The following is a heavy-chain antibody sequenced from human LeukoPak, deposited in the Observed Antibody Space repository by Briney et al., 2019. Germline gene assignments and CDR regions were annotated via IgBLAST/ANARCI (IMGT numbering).Heavy chain of an antibody. CDR1: GFTFSSYG. J-gene: IGHJ4*02. Sequence: GGSLRLSCAASGFTFSSYGMHWVRQAPGKGLEWVAVIWNDGNKKYYADSVKGRLTISRDNSKNTLYLQMNSLRAEDTAVYYCARGGALVVAGTFDYWGQGTLVTVSS. D-gene: IGHD6-19*01. CDR3: ARGGALVVAGTFDY. CDR2: IWNDGNKK. V-gene: IGHV3-33*01.